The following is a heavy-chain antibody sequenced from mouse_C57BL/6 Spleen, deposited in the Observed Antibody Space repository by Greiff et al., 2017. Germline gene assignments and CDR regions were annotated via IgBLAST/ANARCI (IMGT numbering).Heavy chain of an antibody. CDR2: ILPGSGST. V-gene: IGHV1-9*01. CDR3: ARYYSNYGAMDY. D-gene: IGHD2-5*01. J-gene: IGHJ4*01. Sequence: VKLQESGAELMKPGASVKLSCKATGYTFTGYWIEWVKQRPGHGLEWIGEILPGSGSTNYNEKFKGKATLTVDQSSSTAYMQLNSLTSEDSAVYYCARYYSNYGAMDYWGQGTSVTVSS. CDR1: GYTFTGYW.